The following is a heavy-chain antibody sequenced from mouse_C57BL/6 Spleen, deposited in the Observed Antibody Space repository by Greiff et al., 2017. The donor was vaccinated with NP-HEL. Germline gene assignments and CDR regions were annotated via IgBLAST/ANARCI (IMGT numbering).Heavy chain of an antibody. CDR2: FHPYNDDT. V-gene: IGHV1-47*01. CDR1: GYTFTTYP. CDR3: ARIYYYGSSYGDYAMDY. J-gene: IGHJ4*01. Sequence: QVQLKESGAELVKPGASVKMSCKASGYTFTTYPIEWMKQNHGKSLEWIGNFHPYNDDTKYNEKFKGKATLTVEKSSSTVYLELSRLTSDDSAVDYCARIYYYGSSYGDYAMDYWGQGTSVTVSS. D-gene: IGHD1-1*01.